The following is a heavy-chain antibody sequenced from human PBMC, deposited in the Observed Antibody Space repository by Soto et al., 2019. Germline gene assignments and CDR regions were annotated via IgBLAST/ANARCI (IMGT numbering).Heavy chain of an antibody. Sequence: GGSLRLSCAASGFTFSSYSMSWVRQAPGKGLEWVSGFRSSGDGGTTYYADSVKGRFTISRDNSKNTLFLQMNSLRAEDTAIYYCAKKVNSGPGSQYFDYWGQGTLVTVSS. CDR2: FRSSGDGGTT. D-gene: IGHD3-10*01. CDR1: GFTFSSYS. V-gene: IGHV3-23*01. J-gene: IGHJ4*02. CDR3: AKKVNSGPGSQYFDY.